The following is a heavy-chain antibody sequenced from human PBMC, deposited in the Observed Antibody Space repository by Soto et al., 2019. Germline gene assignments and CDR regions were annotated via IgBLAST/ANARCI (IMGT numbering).Heavy chain of an antibody. Sequence: GGSLRLSCAASGFTFSSYSMSWVRQAPGKGLEWVSGFRSSGDGGTTYYADSVKGRFTISRDNSKNTLFLQMNSLRAEDTAIYYCAKKVNSGPGSQYFDYWGQGTLVTVSS. CDR2: FRSSGDGGTT. D-gene: IGHD3-10*01. CDR1: GFTFSSYS. V-gene: IGHV3-23*01. J-gene: IGHJ4*02. CDR3: AKKVNSGPGSQYFDY.